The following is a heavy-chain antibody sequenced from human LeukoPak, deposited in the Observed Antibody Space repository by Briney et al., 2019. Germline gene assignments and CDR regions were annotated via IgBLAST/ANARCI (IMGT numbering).Heavy chain of an antibody. Sequence: GGSLRLSCAASGFTFSSYAMSWVRQAPGKGLEWVSIISGSGGSKYYADSVKGRFTISRENSKNTLYLQMNSLRAEDTAVYYCAKSHNYWFDPWGQGSLVTVSS. V-gene: IGHV3-23*01. CDR1: GFTFSSYA. CDR2: ISGSGGSK. CDR3: AKSHNYWFDP. J-gene: IGHJ5*02. D-gene: IGHD1-1*01.